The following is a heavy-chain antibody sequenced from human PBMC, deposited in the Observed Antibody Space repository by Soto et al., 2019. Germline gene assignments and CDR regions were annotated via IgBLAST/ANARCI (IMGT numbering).Heavy chain of an antibody. CDR3: ASQYYDFSSGALDF. CDR2: IHDTATT. CDR1: GGSISSDDYY. D-gene: IGHD3-3*01. J-gene: IGHJ4*02. V-gene: IGHV4-30-4*01. Sequence: QVQLQESGPRLVKPSQTLSLTCTVSGGSISSDDYYWSWIRQPPGKGLEWIGDIHDTATTSYSPSLKSRLTLSVATSKNQFSLTLRSVTAADTAVYFCASQYYDFSSGALDFWGQGILVTVSS.